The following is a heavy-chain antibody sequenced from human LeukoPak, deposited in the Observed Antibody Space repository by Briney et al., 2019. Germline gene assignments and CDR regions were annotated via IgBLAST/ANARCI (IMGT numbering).Heavy chain of an antibody. CDR1: GGSISSYY. CDR3: ARHGRSGWFDY. Sequence: PSETLSLTCTVSGGSISSYYWSWIRQPPGKGLEWIGYIYYSGSTNYSPSLKSRVTISVDTSKNQFSLKLSSVTAADTAVYYCARHGRSGWFDYWGQGTLVTVSS. V-gene: IGHV4-59*08. J-gene: IGHJ4*02. CDR2: IYYSGST. D-gene: IGHD6-19*01.